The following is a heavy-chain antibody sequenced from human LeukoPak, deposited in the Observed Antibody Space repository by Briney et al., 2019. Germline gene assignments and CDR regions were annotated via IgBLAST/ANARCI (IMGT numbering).Heavy chain of an antibody. Sequence: SETLSLTGTVSGGSISSSSYYWGWIRQPPGKGLEWIGSIYYSGSTYYNPSLKSRVTISVDTSKNQFSLKLSSVTAADTAVYYCARHLKVYDILTGYYKPAHFDYWGQGTLVTVSS. J-gene: IGHJ4*02. D-gene: IGHD3-9*01. CDR1: GGSISSSSYY. CDR3: ARHLKVYDILTGYYKPAHFDY. V-gene: IGHV4-39*01. CDR2: IYYSGST.